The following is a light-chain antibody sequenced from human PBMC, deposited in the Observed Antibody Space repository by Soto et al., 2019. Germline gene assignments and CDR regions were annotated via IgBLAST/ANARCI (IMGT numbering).Light chain of an antibody. J-gene: IGLJ2*01. CDR3: CSYAGSYTYVV. CDR1: SSDVAAYNY. Sequence: QSALTQPRSVSGSPGQSVTISCTGTSSDVAAYNYVSWYQQHPGKAPKLLICDVSRRPSGVPDRFSGSKSGNTASLTISGLQAQDEADYYCCSYAGSYTYVVFGGGTKVTV. V-gene: IGLV2-11*01. CDR2: DVS.